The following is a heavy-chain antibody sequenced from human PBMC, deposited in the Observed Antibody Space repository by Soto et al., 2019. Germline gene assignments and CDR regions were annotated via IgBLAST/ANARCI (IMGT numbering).Heavy chain of an antibody. D-gene: IGHD3-10*01. CDR1: GGSFSGYY. V-gene: IGHV4-34*01. CDR2: INHSGST. J-gene: IGHJ5*02. Sequence: PSETLSLTCTVYGGSFSGYYWSWIRQPPGKGLEWIGEINHSGSTNYNPSLKSRVTISVDTSKNQFSLKLSSVTAADTAVYYCARXGGQLIWFGDYINWFDPWGQGTLVTVSS. CDR3: ARXGGQLIWFGDYINWFDP.